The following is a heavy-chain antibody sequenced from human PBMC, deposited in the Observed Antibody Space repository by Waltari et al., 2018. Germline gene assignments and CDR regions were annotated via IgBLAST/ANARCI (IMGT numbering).Heavy chain of an antibody. J-gene: IGHJ3*01. CDR2: INQDGGAM. D-gene: IGHD2-8*02. CDR1: GFTFSISW. Sequence: EVQLVESGGALVQPGESLRVSCAASGFTFSISWMAWVRQVQGKGLEWVANINQDGGAMYYVDSLKGRFTISRDNAKNSLYLQMNSLKVEDTAIYYCARHCSGSICTRAFDFWGQGTMVTVSS. V-gene: IGHV3-7*02. CDR3: ARHCSGSICTRAFDF.